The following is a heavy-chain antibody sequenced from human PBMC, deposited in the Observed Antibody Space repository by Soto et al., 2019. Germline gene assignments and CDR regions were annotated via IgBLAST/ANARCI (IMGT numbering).Heavy chain of an antibody. D-gene: IGHD2-15*01. CDR3: AKDNFRSGGSYRADYYGMDV. V-gene: IGHV3-43*01. CDR2: ISWDGGST. CDR1: GFTFDDYT. Sequence: GGSLRLSCAASGFTFDDYTMHWVRQAPGKGLEWVSLISWDGGSTYYADSVKGRFTISRDNSKNSLYLQMNSLRTEDTALYYCAKDNFRSGGSYRADYYGMDVWGQGTTVTVSS. J-gene: IGHJ6*02.